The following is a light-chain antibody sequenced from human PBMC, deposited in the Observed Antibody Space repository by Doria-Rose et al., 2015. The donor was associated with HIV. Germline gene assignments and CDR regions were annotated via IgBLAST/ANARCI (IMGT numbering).Light chain of an antibody. CDR2: DGS. Sequence: TQSPGTLSLSPGERATLSCRASQSFSSTYLAWYQRKPGQAPSLLIYDGSTRATGIPDRFSASGPGTDFTLTINRLEPEDFALYYCHQYGTSWTFGQGTKVEI. J-gene: IGKJ1*01. CDR1: QSFSSTY. CDR3: HQYGTSWT. V-gene: IGKV3-20*01.